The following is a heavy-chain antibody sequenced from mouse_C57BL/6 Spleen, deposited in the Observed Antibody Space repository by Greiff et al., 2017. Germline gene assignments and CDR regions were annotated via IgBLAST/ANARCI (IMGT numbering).Heavy chain of an antibody. J-gene: IGHJ2*01. CDR2: ISDGGSYT. V-gene: IGHV5-4*03. CDR3: AREVYGNFDY. Sequence: EVKVVESGGGLVKPGGSLKLSCAASGFTFSSYAMSWVRQTPETRLEWVATISDGGSYTYYPDNVKGRFTISRDNAKNNLYLQMSHLKSEDTAMYYSAREVYGNFDYWGQGTTLTVSS. D-gene: IGHD2-10*02. CDR1: GFTFSSYA.